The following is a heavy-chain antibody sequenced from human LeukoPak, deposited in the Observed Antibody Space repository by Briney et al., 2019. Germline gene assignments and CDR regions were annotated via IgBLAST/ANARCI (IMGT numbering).Heavy chain of an antibody. Sequence: PGGSLRLSCAASGFTFSNAWMSWVRQAPGKGLEWVGRIKSKTDGGTTDYAAPVKGRFTLSRDDSKNTLYLQMNSLKTEDTAVYYCARDRGRVFQKLFDYWGQGTLVTVSS. CDR2: IKSKTDGGTT. D-gene: IGHD3-10*01. CDR3: ARDRGRVFQKLFDY. J-gene: IGHJ4*02. CDR1: GFTFSNAW. V-gene: IGHV3-15*01.